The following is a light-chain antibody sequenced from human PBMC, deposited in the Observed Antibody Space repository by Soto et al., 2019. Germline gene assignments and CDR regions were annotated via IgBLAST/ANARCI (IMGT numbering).Light chain of an antibody. Sequence: DVQMTQSPSTLSASVGDRVTISCRASQNVFSRLAWYQQKPGKAPKALIFDASNLQSGVPPRFSGSGSGTEFTLTISGLQPDDFASYYCQQYHTYYTFGQGTRVEIK. V-gene: IGKV1-5*01. CDR2: DAS. CDR1: QNVFSR. CDR3: QQYHTYYT. J-gene: IGKJ2*01.